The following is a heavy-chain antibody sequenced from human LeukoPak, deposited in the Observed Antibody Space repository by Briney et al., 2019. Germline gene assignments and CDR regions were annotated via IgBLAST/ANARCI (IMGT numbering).Heavy chain of an antibody. V-gene: IGHV1-24*01. J-gene: IGHJ4*02. CDR3: YTITFGGVIVFDY. D-gene: IGHD3-16*02. Sequence: ASVTVSCKVSGYTLTELSMHWVRQAPGKGLEWMGGFDPEDGETIYAQKFQGRVTMTEDTSTDTAYMELSSLRYEDTAVYYCYTITFGGVIVFDYWGQGTLVNVTS. CDR2: FDPEDGET. CDR1: GYTLTELS.